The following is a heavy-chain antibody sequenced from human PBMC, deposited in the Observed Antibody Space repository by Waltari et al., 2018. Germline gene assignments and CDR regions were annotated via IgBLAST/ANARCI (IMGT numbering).Heavy chain of an antibody. CDR1: GYSVTSYW. V-gene: IGHV5-51*01. J-gene: IGHJ3*02. CDR2: IYPGDSDT. Sequence: EVQLVQSGAEVKKPGESLKISCKGSGYSVTSYWIGWVRQMPGKGMEWMGIIYPGDSDTRTSPSFQGQVTISADKSLSTAYLQWSSLKASDTAMYYCARPRIGGGYLKEAFDIWGQGTMVTVSS. D-gene: IGHD3-22*01. CDR3: ARPRIGGGYLKEAFDI.